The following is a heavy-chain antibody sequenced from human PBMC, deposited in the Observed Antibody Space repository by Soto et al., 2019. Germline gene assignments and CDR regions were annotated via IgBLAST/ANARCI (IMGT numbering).Heavy chain of an antibody. CDR1: GFTFSSYW. CDR3: ARLDSSSWYSGYYYYGMDV. CDR2: INSDGSST. Sequence: GGSLRLSCAASGFTFSSYWMHWVRQAPGKGLVWVSRINSDGSSTSYADSVKGRFTISRDNAKNTLYLQMNSLRAEDTAVYYCARLDSSSWYSGYYYYGMDVWGQGTTVTVSS. J-gene: IGHJ6*02. V-gene: IGHV3-74*01. D-gene: IGHD6-13*01.